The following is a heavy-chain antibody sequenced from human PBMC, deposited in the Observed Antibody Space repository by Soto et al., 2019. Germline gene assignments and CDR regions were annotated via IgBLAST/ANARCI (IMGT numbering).Heavy chain of an antibody. Sequence: QVQLVESGGGVVQPGRSLRLSCAASGFTSSSFFIHWVRQAPGKGLEWLAVISSDGNNQYYADAVKGRFTISRDNSKNTLYLQVNSLRAEDTAVYFCAKERGVLDAFDIWGQGTMVTVSS. CDR1: GFTSSSFF. V-gene: IGHV3-30*18. D-gene: IGHD3-10*01. J-gene: IGHJ3*02. CDR2: ISSDGNNQ. CDR3: AKERGVLDAFDI.